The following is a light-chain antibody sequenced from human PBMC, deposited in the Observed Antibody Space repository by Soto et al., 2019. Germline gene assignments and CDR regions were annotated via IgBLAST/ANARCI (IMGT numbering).Light chain of an antibody. CDR1: QSISSY. Sequence: IQMTQPPSSLSASVGDRVTITCRASQSISSYLNWYQQKPGKAPKLLVYQASTLESGVPLRFSGSGSGTEFTLTTNSLQSDDFATYYCQQYDSYSWTFGQGTKVDIK. CDR2: QAS. V-gene: IGKV1-5*03. J-gene: IGKJ1*01. CDR3: QQYDSYSWT.